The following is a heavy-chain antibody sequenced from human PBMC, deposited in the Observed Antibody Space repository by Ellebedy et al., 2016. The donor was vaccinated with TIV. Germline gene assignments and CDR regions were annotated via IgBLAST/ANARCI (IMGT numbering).Heavy chain of an antibody. CDR1: GFTFSSYW. J-gene: IGHJ4*02. CDR3: ARGVTHFDY. CDR2: INSDGSST. V-gene: IGHV3-74*01. Sequence: GESLKISCAASGFTFSSYWMHWVRQAPGKGLVWVSRINSDGSSTSYADSVKGRFTISRDNAKNTLYLQMNSLRAEDTAVYYCARGVTHFDYWGQGTLVTVSS.